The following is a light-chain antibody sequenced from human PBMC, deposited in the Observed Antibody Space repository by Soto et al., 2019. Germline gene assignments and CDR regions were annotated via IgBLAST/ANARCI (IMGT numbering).Light chain of an antibody. J-gene: IGKJ1*01. CDR2: DTS. CDR3: QQSYSTPPT. V-gene: IGKV1-39*01. CDR1: QSISSH. Sequence: IQITQSPSSLSAYVGGRITITCRASQSISSHLNWYQQKPGIAPKLLIYDTSRLRSGVPSRFSGCGSGTDFTLTISSLQPEDFATYHCQQSYSTPPTFGLGTKVDIK.